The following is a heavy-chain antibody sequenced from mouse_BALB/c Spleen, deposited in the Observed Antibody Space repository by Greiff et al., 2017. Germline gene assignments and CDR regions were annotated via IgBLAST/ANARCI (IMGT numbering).Heavy chain of an antibody. CDR3: ARDGITTESDYYAMDY. CDR2: ISYDGSN. CDR1: GYSITSGYY. Sequence: VQLKQSGPGLVKPSQSLSLTCSVTGYSITSGYYWNWIRQFPGNKLEWMGYISYDGSNNYNPSLKNRISITRDTSKNQFFLKLNSVTTEDTATYYCARDGITTESDYYAMDYWGQGTSVTVSS. D-gene: IGHD1-1*01. V-gene: IGHV3-6*02. J-gene: IGHJ4*01.